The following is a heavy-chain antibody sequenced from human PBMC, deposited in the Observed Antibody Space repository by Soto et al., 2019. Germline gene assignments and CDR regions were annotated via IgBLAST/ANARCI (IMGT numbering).Heavy chain of an antibody. D-gene: IGHD3-3*01. CDR1: GFTFSSYW. J-gene: IGHJ6*02. Sequence: EVQLVESGGGLVQPGGSLRLSCAASGFTFSSYWMSWVRQAPGKGLEWVANIKQDGSEIYYVDSVMGRFTISRDNAKNSLYLQMKHLRTKGTAVYYCARGSALLRLLAWLSSLYYYGMYVWGQGTTVTVSS. CDR3: ARGSALLRLLAWLSSLYYYGMYV. V-gene: IGHV3-7*01. CDR2: IKQDGSEI.